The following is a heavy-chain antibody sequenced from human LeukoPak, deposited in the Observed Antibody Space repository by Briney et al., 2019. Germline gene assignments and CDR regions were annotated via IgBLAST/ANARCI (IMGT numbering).Heavy chain of an antibody. Sequence: ASVKVSCKASGYTLTSYGISWVRQAPGQGLEWMGWISAYNGNTNYAQKLQGRVTMTTDTSTSTAYMELRSLRSDDTAVYYCARVRNGLYSSSSILDYWGQGTLVTVSS. CDR2: ISAYNGNT. CDR3: ARVRNGLYSSSSILDY. J-gene: IGHJ4*02. V-gene: IGHV1-18*01. CDR1: GYTLTSYG. D-gene: IGHD6-6*01.